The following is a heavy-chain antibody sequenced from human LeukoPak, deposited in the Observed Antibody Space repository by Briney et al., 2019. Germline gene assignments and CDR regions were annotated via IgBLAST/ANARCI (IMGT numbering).Heavy chain of an antibody. CDR1: GYSISSGYY. CDR2: IYYSGST. D-gene: IGHD3-10*01. J-gene: IGHJ4*02. V-gene: IGHV4-61*01. CDR3: ARGEIYPDY. Sequence: PSETLSLTCTVSGYSISSGYYWSWIRQPPGKGLEWIGYIYYSGSTNYNPSLKSRVTISVDTSKNQFSLKLSSVTAADTAVYYCARGEIYPDYWGQGTLVTVSS.